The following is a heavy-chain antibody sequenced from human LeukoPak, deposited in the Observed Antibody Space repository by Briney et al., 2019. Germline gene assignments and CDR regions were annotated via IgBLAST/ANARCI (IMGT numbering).Heavy chain of an antibody. Sequence: AASVKVSCKASGGTFSSYAISWVRQAPGQGLEWMGGIIPIFGTANYAQKFQGRVTITADESTSTAYMELSSLRSEDTAVYYCVRGLGYYDSSVMDAFDIWGQGTMVTVSS. CDR1: GGTFSSYA. J-gene: IGHJ3*02. CDR3: VRGLGYYDSSVMDAFDI. CDR2: IIPIFGTA. D-gene: IGHD3-22*01. V-gene: IGHV1-69*13.